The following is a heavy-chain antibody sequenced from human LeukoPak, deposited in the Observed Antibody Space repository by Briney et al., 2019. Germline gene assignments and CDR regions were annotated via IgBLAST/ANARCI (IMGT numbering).Heavy chain of an antibody. V-gene: IGHV4-34*01. J-gene: IGHJ4*02. D-gene: IGHD1-26*01. CDR2: INHSGST. CDR3: ARGSPFYSGSYYTTTIYDY. Sequence: SETLSLTCAVYGGSFSGYYWSWIRQPPGKGLEWIGEINHSGSTNYNPSLKSRVTISVDTSKNQFSLKLSSVTAADTTVYYCARGSPFYSGSYYTTTIYDYWGQGTLVTVSS. CDR1: GGSFSGYY.